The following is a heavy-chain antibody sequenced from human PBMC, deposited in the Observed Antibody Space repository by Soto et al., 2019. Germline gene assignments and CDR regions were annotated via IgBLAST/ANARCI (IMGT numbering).Heavy chain of an antibody. J-gene: IGHJ4*02. CDR3: ARLPRESPYTYYGY. Sequence: SETLSLTCTVSGASISTYYWSWIRQPPGKGLEWVGYIHYSGSTNYNPSLKSRVTISVDTSKNQFSLKLSSVTAADTAVYYCARLPRESPYTYYGYWGQGTLVTVSS. D-gene: IGHD5-18*01. CDR1: GASISTYY. V-gene: IGHV4-59*08. CDR2: IHYSGST.